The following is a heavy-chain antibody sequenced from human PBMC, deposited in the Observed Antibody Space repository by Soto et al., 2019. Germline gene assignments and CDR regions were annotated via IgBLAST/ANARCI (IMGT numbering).Heavy chain of an antibody. V-gene: IGHV3-21*01. CDR2: ISSTSSYI. CDR1: GFTFTSYS. Sequence: EVKLVESGGGLVKPGGSLRLSCAASGFTFTSYSMNWVRQAPGKGLEWVSSISSTSSYIYYADSVKGRFTISRDNAKNSLYLQMNSLRAEDTAVYYCARDSSSSWSWFDPWGQGTLVTVSS. CDR3: ARDSSSSWSWFDP. J-gene: IGHJ5*02. D-gene: IGHD6-13*01.